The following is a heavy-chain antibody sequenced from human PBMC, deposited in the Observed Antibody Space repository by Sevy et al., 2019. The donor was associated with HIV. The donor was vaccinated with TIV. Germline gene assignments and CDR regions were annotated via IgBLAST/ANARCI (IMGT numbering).Heavy chain of an antibody. CDR2: IFPIFGAA. Sequence: ASVKVSCKASGGTFSSYAISWVRQAPGQGLEWMGGIFPIFGAANYAQKFQGRVTITADESTSTAYMELSSLRSEDTAVYYCARDRSGTYYYRYWGQGTLVTVSS. J-gene: IGHJ4*02. V-gene: IGHV1-69*13. CDR3: ARDRSGTYYYRY. D-gene: IGHD1-26*01. CDR1: GGTFSSYA.